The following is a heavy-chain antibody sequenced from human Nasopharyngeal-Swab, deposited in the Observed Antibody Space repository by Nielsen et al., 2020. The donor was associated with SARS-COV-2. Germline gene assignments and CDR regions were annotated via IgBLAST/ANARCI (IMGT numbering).Heavy chain of an antibody. J-gene: IGHJ6*02. Sequence: RQAPGKGLEWVSYIRSSGSTIYYADSMKGRFTISRDNAKNSLYLQMNSLRAEDTAVYYCARDQDVVVPAAIDYYYYGMDVWGQGTTVTVSS. V-gene: IGHV3-11*04. D-gene: IGHD2-2*01. CDR2: IRSSGSTI. CDR3: ARDQDVVVPAAIDYYYYGMDV.